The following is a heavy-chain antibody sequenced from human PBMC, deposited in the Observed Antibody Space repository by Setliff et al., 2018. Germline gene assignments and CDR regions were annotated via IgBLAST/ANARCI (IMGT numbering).Heavy chain of an antibody. J-gene: IGHJ4*02. CDR3: AREEGYYYVPIFDY. V-gene: IGHV4-38-2*02. CDR1: CGSISSHY. D-gene: IGHD3-22*01. CDR2: IYHSGST. Sequence: TSETLSLTCTVSCGSISSHYWSWIRQPPGKGLEWIGSIYHSGSTYYNPSLKRRVTISVDTSKNQFSLKLSSVTAADTAVYYCAREEGYYYVPIFDYWGQGTLATVSS.